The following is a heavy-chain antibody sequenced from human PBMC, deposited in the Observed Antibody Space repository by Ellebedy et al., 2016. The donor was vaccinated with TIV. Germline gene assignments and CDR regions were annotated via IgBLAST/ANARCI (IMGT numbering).Heavy chain of an antibody. CDR2: ISSSSSTI. V-gene: IGHV3-48*04. D-gene: IGHD3-10*01. Sequence: GESLKISCAASGFTFSSYSMNWVRQAPGKGLEWLSYISSSSSTIFYADSVKGRFTISRDNAKNSLYLQMNSLRAEDTAVYYCARWAMVRGVNWGQGTLVTVSS. CDR3: ARWAMVRGVN. J-gene: IGHJ4*02. CDR1: GFTFSSYS.